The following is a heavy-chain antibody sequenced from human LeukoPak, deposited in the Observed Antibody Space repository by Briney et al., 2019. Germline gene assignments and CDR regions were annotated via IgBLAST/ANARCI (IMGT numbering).Heavy chain of an antibody. CDR1: GYPISSGYY. CDR2: IYHSGST. Sequence: PSETLSLTCTVSGYPISSGYYWGWIRQPPGKGLEWIGSIYHSGSTYYNPSLKSRVTISVDTSKNQFSLKLSSVTAADTAVYYCARDEVTMAVNWFDPWGQGTLVTVSS. J-gene: IGHJ5*02. V-gene: IGHV4-38-2*02. D-gene: IGHD3-10*01. CDR3: ARDEVTMAVNWFDP.